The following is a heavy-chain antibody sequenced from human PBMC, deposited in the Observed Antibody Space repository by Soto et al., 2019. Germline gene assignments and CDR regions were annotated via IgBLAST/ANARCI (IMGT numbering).Heavy chain of an antibody. CDR3: ARRDYAIDS. V-gene: IGHV4-61*03. CDR1: GDSVTTGSYY. D-gene: IGHD4-17*01. Sequence: QLQESGPGLVKPSETLSLTCKVSGDSVTTGSYYWTWIRQPPGKGLEWIGYIYYSGSTNYNPSLESQATIFAEKSGSHFALNLTSVTADDTAVYYCARRDYAIDSWGRGTLVTVSS. CDR2: IYYSGST. J-gene: IGHJ5*01.